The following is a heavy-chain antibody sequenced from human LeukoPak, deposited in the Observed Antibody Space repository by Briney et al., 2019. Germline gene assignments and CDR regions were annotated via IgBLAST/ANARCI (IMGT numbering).Heavy chain of an antibody. J-gene: IGHJ4*02. Sequence: SETLSLTCSVSGGSISSGSHYWGWIRQPPGKGLEWIGSIQNSGTTHYNPTLKSRVTMSVDTSRNHFSLMMSSVTAEDTAVYYCARDFGGYCSSGNCYLGYLDYWGQGTLVTVSS. CDR3: ARDFGGYCSSGNCYLGYLDY. CDR2: IQNSGTT. CDR1: GGSISSGSHY. V-gene: IGHV4-39*02. D-gene: IGHD2-2*01.